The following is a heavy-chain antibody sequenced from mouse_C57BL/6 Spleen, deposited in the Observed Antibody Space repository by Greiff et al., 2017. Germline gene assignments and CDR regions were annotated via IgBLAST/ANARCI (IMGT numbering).Heavy chain of an antibody. CDR3: TVYDGYSWFAY. Sequence: VQLQQSGAELVRPGASVTLSCKASGYTFTDYEMHWVKQTPVHGLEWIGAIDPETGGTAYNQKFKGKAILTADKSSSTAFMELRSLTSSDSAVYYCTVYDGYSWFAYWGQGTLVTVSA. CDR2: IDPETGGT. D-gene: IGHD2-3*01. CDR1: GYTFTDYE. V-gene: IGHV1-15*01. J-gene: IGHJ3*01.